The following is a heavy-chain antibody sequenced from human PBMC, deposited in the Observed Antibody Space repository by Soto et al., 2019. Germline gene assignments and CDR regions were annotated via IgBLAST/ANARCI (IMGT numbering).Heavy chain of an antibody. D-gene: IGHD1-7*01. V-gene: IGHV4-59*01. CDR2: IYSSGNT. Sequence: PSETLSLTCIVSGGSISSYYWSWIRQPPGKGLEWIGYIYSSGNTNYNPSLKSRVTISVDTSKNQFSLKLSSVTAADTAVSYCARDRGTETMRDAWWFDPWGKGTLVTVSS. CDR3: ARDRGTETMRDAWWFDP. J-gene: IGHJ5*02. CDR1: GGSISSYY.